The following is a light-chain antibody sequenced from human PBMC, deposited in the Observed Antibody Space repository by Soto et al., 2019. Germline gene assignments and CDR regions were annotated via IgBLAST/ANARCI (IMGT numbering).Light chain of an antibody. V-gene: IGKV2D-29*01. CDR3: MQSIQLPLT. J-gene: IGKJ4*01. CDR1: QSLLYSDGRTY. CDR2: EVS. Sequence: DIVMTQTPLSLSVTPGQPASISCKSSQSLLYSDGRTYLSWYLQKPGQPPQLMIHEVSNRFSGVPDRFSGSGSGIDFTLKISRVEAEDVGIYYCMQSIQLPLTFGGGTRVEI.